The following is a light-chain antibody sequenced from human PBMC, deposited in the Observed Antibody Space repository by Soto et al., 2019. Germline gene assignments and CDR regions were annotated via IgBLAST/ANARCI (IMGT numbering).Light chain of an antibody. CDR2: GAS. Sequence: ELVMTQCPPTLSVSPGERATLSCRASQSVSSNLAWYQQKPGQAPRLLIYGASTRATGIPARFSGSGSGTEFTLTISSLQSEDFAVYYCQQYNNWPRTFGQGTKVDIK. V-gene: IGKV3-15*01. CDR3: QQYNNWPRT. CDR1: QSVSSN. J-gene: IGKJ1*01.